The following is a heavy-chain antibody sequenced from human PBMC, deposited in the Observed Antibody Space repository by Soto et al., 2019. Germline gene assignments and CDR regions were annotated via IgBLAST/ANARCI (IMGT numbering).Heavy chain of an antibody. CDR1: GFTFSSYA. Sequence: PGGSLRLSCAASGFTFSSYAMHWVRQAPGKGLEWVAVISYDGSNKYYAGSVKGRFTISRDNSKNTLYLQMNSLRAEDTAVYYCARDGPRYFDWLLPTYYFDYWGQGTLVTVSS. CDR2: ISYDGSNK. CDR3: ARDGPRYFDWLLPTYYFDY. D-gene: IGHD3-9*01. J-gene: IGHJ4*02. V-gene: IGHV3-30-3*01.